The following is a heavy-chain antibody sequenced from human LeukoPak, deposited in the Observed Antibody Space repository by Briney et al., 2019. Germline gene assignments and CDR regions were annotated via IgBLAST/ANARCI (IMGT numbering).Heavy chain of an antibody. CDR1: GFTVSSNY. Sequence: GRFLRLSCAASGFTVSSNYMSWVRQAPGKGLEWVSVIYSGGSTYYADSVKGRFTISRDNSKNTLYLQMNSLRAEDTAVYYCARAYYGSGSYYNWYFDLWGRGTLVTVSS. J-gene: IGHJ2*01. CDR3: ARAYYGSGSYYNWYFDL. D-gene: IGHD3-10*01. CDR2: IYSGGST. V-gene: IGHV3-66*01.